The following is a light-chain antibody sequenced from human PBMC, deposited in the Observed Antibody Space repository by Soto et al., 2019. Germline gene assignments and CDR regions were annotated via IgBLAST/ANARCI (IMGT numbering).Light chain of an antibody. Sequence: DIVMTQSPLSLPVTPGEPASISCRSSQSLVHSDGYNNLHWYLQKPGQSPQLLIYLGSNRASGVPDRFSGSGSGTEFTLKISRVEAEDVGVYYCMQAQQTPSTFGQGTKVDIK. J-gene: IGKJ1*01. CDR3: MQAQQTPST. CDR2: LGS. CDR1: QSLVHSDGYNN. V-gene: IGKV2-28*01.